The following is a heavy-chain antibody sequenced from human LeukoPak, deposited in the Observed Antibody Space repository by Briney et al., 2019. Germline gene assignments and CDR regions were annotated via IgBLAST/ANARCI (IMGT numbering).Heavy chain of an antibody. Sequence: GRSLRLSCTASGFTFGTYAMHWVRQAPGKGLDWVTIISYDGSNKFYADSVKGRFTVSRDNSKNTLYLHMNNLRTEDTAVYYCARDQNPSSGWPVDAFDIWGQGTMVTVSS. D-gene: IGHD6-19*01. CDR2: ISYDGSNK. CDR1: GFTFGTYA. J-gene: IGHJ3*02. V-gene: IGHV3-30*01. CDR3: ARDQNPSSGWPVDAFDI.